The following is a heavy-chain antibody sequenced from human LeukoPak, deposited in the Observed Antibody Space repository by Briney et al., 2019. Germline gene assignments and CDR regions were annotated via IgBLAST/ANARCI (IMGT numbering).Heavy chain of an antibody. D-gene: IGHD1-26*01. CDR3: TRGSYYFDY. J-gene: IGHJ4*02. V-gene: IGHV3-74*01. CDR2: INSDGSST. CDR1: GFTFSNYW. Sequence: GGSLRLSCAASGFTFSNYWMHWVRHAPGKGLVRVSRINSDGSSTNYADSVKGRFTISRDNAKNTLYLQMNSLRAEDTAVYYCTRGSYYFDYWGQGTLVTGSS.